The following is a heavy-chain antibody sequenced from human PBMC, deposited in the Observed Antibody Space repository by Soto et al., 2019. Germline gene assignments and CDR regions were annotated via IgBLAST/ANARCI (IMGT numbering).Heavy chain of an antibody. D-gene: IGHD2-2*01. CDR3: ARDGDCSSTSCYGDVMDV. CDR2: IYSGGST. CDR1: GFTVSSNY. J-gene: IGHJ6*03. Sequence: GALRLSCAASGFTVSSNYMSWVRQAPGKGLEWVSVIYSGGSTYYADSVKGRFTISRHNSKNTPYLQMNSLRAEDTAVYYCARDGDCSSTSCYGDVMDVWGKGTTVTVSS. V-gene: IGHV3-53*04.